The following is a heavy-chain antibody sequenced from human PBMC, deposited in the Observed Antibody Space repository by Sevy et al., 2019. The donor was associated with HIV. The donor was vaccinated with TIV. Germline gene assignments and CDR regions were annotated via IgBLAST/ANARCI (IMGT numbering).Heavy chain of an antibody. V-gene: IGHV3-33*01. CDR3: ARALDSSGYYSIDY. J-gene: IGHJ4*02. CDR2: IWYDGSNK. D-gene: IGHD3-22*01. Sequence: GGSLRLSCAASGFTFSSYGMHWVRQAPGKGLEWVAVIWYDGSNKYYADSVKGRFTISRDNSKNTLYLQMNSLRAEDMAVYYCARALDSSGYYSIDYWGQGTLVTVSS. CDR1: GFTFSSYG.